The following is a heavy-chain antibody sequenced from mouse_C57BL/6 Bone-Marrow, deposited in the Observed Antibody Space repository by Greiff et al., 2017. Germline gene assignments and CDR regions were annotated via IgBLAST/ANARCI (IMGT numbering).Heavy chain of an antibody. CDR3: ARRGSAGARDY. D-gene: IGHD1-1*02. CDR2: INSDGGST. Sequence: EVMLVESGGGLVQPGESLKLSCESNEYEFPSHDMSWFRKTPEKRLELVAAINSDGGSTYYPDTMERRFIISRDHTKKTLYLQMSSLQSEDTALYYCARRGSAGARDYWGQGTSVPVFS. V-gene: IGHV5-2*01. CDR1: EYEFPSHD. J-gene: IGHJ4*01.